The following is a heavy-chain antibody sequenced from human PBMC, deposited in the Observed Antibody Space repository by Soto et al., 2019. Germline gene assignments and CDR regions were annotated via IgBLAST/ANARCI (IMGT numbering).Heavy chain of an antibody. CDR3: ARAHRCYDPLGMDV. V-gene: IGHV4-61*01. Sequence: QVQLQESGPGLVKPSETLAVTCTVSGGSVSSGSYYWSWIRQPPGKGLEWVGCISETGSGDYNPSLKSRVTISVHTSKRQFSLRLNSVTAADTAVYYCARAHRCYDPLGMDVWGQGTTVTVSS. CDR2: ISETGSG. D-gene: IGHD2-15*01. CDR1: GGSVSSGSYY. J-gene: IGHJ6*02.